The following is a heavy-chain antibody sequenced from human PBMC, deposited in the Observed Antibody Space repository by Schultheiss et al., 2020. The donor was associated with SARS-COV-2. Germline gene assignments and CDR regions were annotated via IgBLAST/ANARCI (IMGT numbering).Heavy chain of an antibody. J-gene: IGHJ6*03. CDR3: ARQRLVARRTYYYYMDV. D-gene: IGHD2-15*01. Sequence: SETLSLTCAVYGGSFSGYYWSWIRQPAGKGLEWIGRIYTSGSTNYNPSLKSRVTMSVDTSKNQFSLKLSSVTAADTAVYYCARQRLVARRTYYYYMDVWGKGTTVTVSS. V-gene: IGHV4-59*10. CDR2: IYTSGST. CDR1: GGSFSGYY.